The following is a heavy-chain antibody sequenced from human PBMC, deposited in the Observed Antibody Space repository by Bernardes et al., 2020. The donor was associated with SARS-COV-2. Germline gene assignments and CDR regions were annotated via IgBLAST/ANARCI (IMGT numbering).Heavy chain of an antibody. CDR2: IKYDGGEE. J-gene: IGHJ2*01. CDR1: GFTFSTSW. V-gene: IGHV3-7*04. CDR3: AKGARYPDI. Sequence: GGSLSLSCTASGFTFSTSWMTWVRQAPGKGLEWVANIKYDGGEESYVDSVKGRFTISRDNAKNSLYLQMNSLRAEDTAAYYCAKGARYPDIWGRGTLVTVSS.